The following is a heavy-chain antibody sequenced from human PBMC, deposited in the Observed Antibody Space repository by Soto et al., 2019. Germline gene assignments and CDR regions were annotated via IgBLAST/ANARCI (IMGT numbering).Heavy chain of an antibody. Sequence: VQLLESGGGLVQPGGSLRLSCAASGFTFNAYAMTWVRQAPGKGLEWVSAVGGSGGNRYYAASVNGRFTISRDNSKDTVDLQMNRLRVEDTAVYYCARVASDYINSVDHWGQGILVTVSS. V-gene: IGHV3-23*01. CDR1: GFTFNAYA. J-gene: IGHJ4*02. D-gene: IGHD4-4*01. CDR3: ARVASDYINSVDH. CDR2: VGGSGGNR.